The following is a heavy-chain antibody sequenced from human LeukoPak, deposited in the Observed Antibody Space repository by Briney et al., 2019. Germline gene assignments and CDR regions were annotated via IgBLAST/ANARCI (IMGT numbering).Heavy chain of an antibody. V-gene: IGHV5-51*01. CDR2: IYPGDSDT. CDR3: ARLWFGEGDYYYGMDV. CDR1: GYGFTSYW. D-gene: IGHD3-10*01. Sequence: GESLKISCKGSGYGFTSYWIGWVRQMPGRGLEWMGIIYPGDSDTRYSPSFQGQVTISADKSISTAYLQWSSLKASDTAMYYCARLWFGEGDYYYGMDVWGQGTTVTVSS. J-gene: IGHJ6*02.